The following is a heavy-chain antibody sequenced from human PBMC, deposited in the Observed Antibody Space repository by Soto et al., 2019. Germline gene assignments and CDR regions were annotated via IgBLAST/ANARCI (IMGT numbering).Heavy chain of an antibody. Sequence: PGESLKISCKGSGYSFTSYWIGWVRQMPGKGLEWMGIIYPGDSDTRYSPSFQGQVTISADKSISTAYLQWSSLKASDTAMYYCARLANRAARVGGYYYGMDVWGQGTTVTVSS. D-gene: IGHD6-6*01. CDR1: GYSFTSYW. CDR3: ARLANRAARVGGYYYGMDV. J-gene: IGHJ6*02. V-gene: IGHV5-51*01. CDR2: IYPGDSDT.